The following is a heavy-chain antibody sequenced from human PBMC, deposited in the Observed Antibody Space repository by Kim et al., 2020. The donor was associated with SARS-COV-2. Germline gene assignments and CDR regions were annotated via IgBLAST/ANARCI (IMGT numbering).Heavy chain of an antibody. Sequence: VKGRFTISRDNSKNTLYLQMNSLRAEDTAVYYCAKDRFSSSWPRSGDFDYWGQGTLVTVSS. J-gene: IGHJ4*02. D-gene: IGHD6-13*01. CDR3: AKDRFSSSWPRSGDFDY. V-gene: IGHV3-30*02.